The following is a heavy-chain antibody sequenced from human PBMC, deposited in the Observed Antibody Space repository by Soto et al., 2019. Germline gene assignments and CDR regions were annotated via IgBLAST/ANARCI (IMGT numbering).Heavy chain of an antibody. Sequence: GESLKISCQGSGYSFTTHWITWVRRTPGKGLEWMGRIDPSNSYINYSPSFEGHVTISVDRSISTAYLQWSRQEASDNAMYYCARRLSGPKEEYKAYYFYGLDVWGQGTKVTVSS. CDR3: ARRLSGPKEEYKAYYFYGLDV. V-gene: IGHV5-10-1*01. CDR1: GYSFTTHW. CDR2: IDPSNSYI. J-gene: IGHJ6*02. D-gene: IGHD1-1*01.